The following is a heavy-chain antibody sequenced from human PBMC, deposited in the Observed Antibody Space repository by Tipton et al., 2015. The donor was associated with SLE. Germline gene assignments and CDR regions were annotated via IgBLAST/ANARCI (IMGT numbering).Heavy chain of an antibody. V-gene: IGHV3-30*04. CDR3: AREGNWNGEFDY. J-gene: IGHJ4*02. CDR1: GFTFSSYA. CDR2: ISYDGSNK. Sequence: SPTLSCAASGFTFSSYAMHWVRQAPGKGLEWVAVISYDGSNKYYADSVKGRFTISRDNSKNTLYLQMNSLRAEDTAVYYCAREGNWNGEFDYWGQGTLVTVSS. D-gene: IGHD1-1*01.